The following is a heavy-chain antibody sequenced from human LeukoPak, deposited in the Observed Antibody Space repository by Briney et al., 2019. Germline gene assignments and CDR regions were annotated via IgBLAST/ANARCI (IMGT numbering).Heavy chain of an antibody. CDR2: IYTSGST. Sequence: SETLSLTCTVSGGSISSYYWSWIRQPAGKGLEWIGRIYTSGSTNYIPSLKSRVTMSVDTSKNQFSLKLSSVSAADTAVYYCARDSIRYYDILTGYSTRQDAFDIWGQGTMVTVSS. V-gene: IGHV4-4*07. CDR1: GGSISSYY. D-gene: IGHD3-9*01. J-gene: IGHJ3*02. CDR3: ARDSIRYYDILTGYSTRQDAFDI.